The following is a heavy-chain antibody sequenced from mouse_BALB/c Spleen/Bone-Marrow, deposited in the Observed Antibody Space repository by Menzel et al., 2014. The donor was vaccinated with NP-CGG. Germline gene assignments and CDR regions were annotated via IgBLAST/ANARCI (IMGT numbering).Heavy chain of an antibody. Sequence: DVKLVESGAELVKPGASVKLSCTASGFNIKDTYMHWVKQRPEQGLEWIGRIDPANGNTKYDPKFQGMATITADTSSNTAYLKLSRLTSEDTAVYYCAGFGITKEEGYYYAMDYWGQGTSVTVSS. J-gene: IGHJ4*01. CDR2: IDPANGNT. CDR3: AGFGITKEEGYYYAMDY. V-gene: IGHV14-3*02. D-gene: IGHD2-4*01. CDR1: GFNIKDTY.